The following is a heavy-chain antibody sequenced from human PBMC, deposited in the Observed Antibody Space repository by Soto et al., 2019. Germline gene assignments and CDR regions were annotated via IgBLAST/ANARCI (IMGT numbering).Heavy chain of an antibody. CDR2: ISWDDDK. Sequence: SGPTLVNPPQTLTLPCTFSGFSLTTSGVGVGWIRQPPGKALGWLALISWDDDKRYSPSLKSRLTITRDTSKNQVVLTMTNMDPLYTATYYCALNSGYDLYAFDIWGQGTMVTVSS. J-gene: IGHJ3*02. CDR3: ALNSGYDLYAFDI. CDR1: GFSLTTSGVG. D-gene: IGHD5-12*01. V-gene: IGHV2-5*02.